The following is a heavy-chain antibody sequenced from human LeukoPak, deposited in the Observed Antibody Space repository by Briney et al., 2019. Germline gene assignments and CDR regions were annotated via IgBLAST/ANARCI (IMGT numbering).Heavy chain of an antibody. V-gene: IGHV1-69*13. CDR2: IIPIFGTA. CDR1: GGTFSSYA. Sequence: GASVKVSCKASGGTFSSYAISWVRQAPGQGLEWMGGIIPIFGTANYAQKFQGRVTITADESTSTAYMELSSLRSEDTAVYYCARDDLFGSPYDILTGYPYYYGMDVWGQGTTVTVSS. D-gene: IGHD3-9*01. J-gene: IGHJ6*02. CDR3: ARDDLFGSPYDILTGYPYYYGMDV.